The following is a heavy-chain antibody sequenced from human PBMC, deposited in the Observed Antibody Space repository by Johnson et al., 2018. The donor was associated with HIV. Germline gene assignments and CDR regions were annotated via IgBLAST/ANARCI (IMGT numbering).Heavy chain of an antibody. CDR3: ARGIQPDAFDI. D-gene: IGHD2-2*01. V-gene: IGHV3-30*04. Sequence: QVQLVESGGGLIQPGGSLRLSCAASGFSFSSYGMHWVRQAPAKGLEWVAVISYDGSDKDYADSVKGRFTISRDSSKNTLYLQMNSLRAEDTAVYYCARGIQPDAFDIWGQGTMVTVSS. CDR1: GFSFSSYG. J-gene: IGHJ3*02. CDR2: ISYDGSDK.